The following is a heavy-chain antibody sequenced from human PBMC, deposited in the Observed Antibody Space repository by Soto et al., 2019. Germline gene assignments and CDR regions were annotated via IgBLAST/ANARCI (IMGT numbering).Heavy chain of an antibody. CDR1: GYTFTGYY. D-gene: IGHD2-2*01. CDR3: AGAGEKDIVVVPYYYGMDV. V-gene: IGHV1-2*04. CDR2: INPNSGGT. Sequence: ASVKVSCKASGYTFTGYYMHWVRQAPGQRLEWMGWINPNSGGTNYAQKFQGWVTMTRDTSISTAYMELSRLRSDDTAVYYCAGAGEKDIVVVPYYYGMDVWGQGTTVTVSS. J-gene: IGHJ6*02.